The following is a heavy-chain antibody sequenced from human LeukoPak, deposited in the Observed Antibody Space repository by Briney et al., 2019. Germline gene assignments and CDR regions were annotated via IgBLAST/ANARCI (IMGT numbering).Heavy chain of an antibody. Sequence: SETLSLTCTVSGGSISSYYWSWIRQPPGKGLEWIGYIYYSGSTDYNPSLKSRVTISVDTSKNQFSLKLSSVTAADTAVYYCASSSDYVWGSYRPNYWGQGTLVTVSS. V-gene: IGHV4-59*01. J-gene: IGHJ4*02. CDR3: ASSSDYVWGSYRPNY. D-gene: IGHD3-16*02. CDR2: IYYSGST. CDR1: GGSISSYY.